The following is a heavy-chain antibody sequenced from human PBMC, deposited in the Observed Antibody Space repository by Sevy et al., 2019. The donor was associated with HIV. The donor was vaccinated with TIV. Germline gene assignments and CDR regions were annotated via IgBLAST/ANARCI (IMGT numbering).Heavy chain of an antibody. CDR1: GFTFSSYA. Sequence: GGSLRLSCAASGFTFSSYAMSWVRQAPGKGLEWVSAISGSGGSTYYADSVKGRFTISRDNSKNTLYLQMNSLRAEDTAVYYCATVRSQLLVGAYYFDYWGQGTLVTVSS. V-gene: IGHV3-23*01. CDR3: ATVRSQLLVGAYYFDY. J-gene: IGHJ4*02. CDR2: ISGSGGST. D-gene: IGHD1-26*01.